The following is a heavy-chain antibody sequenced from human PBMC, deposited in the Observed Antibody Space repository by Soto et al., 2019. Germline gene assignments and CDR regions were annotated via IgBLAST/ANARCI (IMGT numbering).Heavy chain of an antibody. CDR1: GGSISSSSYY. J-gene: IGHJ4*02. CDR2: IYYSGST. CDR3: ARQPDGNLYDILTGYYNVRPPYYDY. Sequence: QLQLQESGPGLVKPSETLSLTCTVSGGSISSSSYYWGWIRQPPGKGLEGIGSIYYSGSTYYNPSLKSRVTISVDTSKNQFSLKLSSVTAADTAVYYCARQPDGNLYDILTGYYNVRPPYYDYWGQGTLVTVSS. V-gene: IGHV4-39*01. D-gene: IGHD3-9*01.